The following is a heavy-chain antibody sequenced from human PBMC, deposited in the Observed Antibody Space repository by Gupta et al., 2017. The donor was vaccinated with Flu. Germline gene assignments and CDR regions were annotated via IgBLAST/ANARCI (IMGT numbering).Heavy chain of an antibody. D-gene: IGHD3-16*01. CDR3: ARGWGGAPARPYYFDY. J-gene: IGHJ4*02. CDR2: INHSGST. CDR1: GGSFSGYY. V-gene: IGHV4-34*01. Sequence: QVQLQQWGAGLLKPSETLSLTCAVYGGSFSGYYWSWIRQPPGKGLEWIGEINHSGSTNYNPSLKSRVTISVDTSKNQFSLKLSSVTAADTAVYYCARGWGGAPARPYYFDYWGQGTLVTVSS.